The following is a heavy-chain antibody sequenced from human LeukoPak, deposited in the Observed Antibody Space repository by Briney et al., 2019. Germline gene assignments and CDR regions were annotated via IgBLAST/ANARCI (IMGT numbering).Heavy chain of an antibody. D-gene: IGHD3-16*02. J-gene: IGHJ3*02. CDR2: FDPEDGET. CDR1: GYTLTDLS. Sequence: GASVKVSCKVSGYTLTDLSVHWVRQTPGKGLEWMGGFDPEDGETIYAQKFQGRVTMTEDTSTDTAYMELSSLRSEDTAVYYCAADSDSRVRLGELSSDLGAFDIWGQGTLVTVSS. CDR3: AADSDSRVRLGELSSDLGAFDI. V-gene: IGHV1-24*01.